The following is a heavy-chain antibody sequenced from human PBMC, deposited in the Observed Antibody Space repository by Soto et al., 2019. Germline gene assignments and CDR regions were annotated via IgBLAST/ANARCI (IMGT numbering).Heavy chain of an antibody. V-gene: IGHV4-39*01. Sequence: SETLSLTCTVSGGSISSSSYYWGWIRQPPGKGLEWIGSIYYSGSTYYNPSLKSRVTISVDTSKNQFSLKLSSVTAADTAVYYCARHQLLPGGELDYWGQGTLVTVSS. CDR2: IYYSGST. D-gene: IGHD2-2*01. J-gene: IGHJ4*02. CDR3: ARHQLLPGGELDY. CDR1: GGSISSSSYY.